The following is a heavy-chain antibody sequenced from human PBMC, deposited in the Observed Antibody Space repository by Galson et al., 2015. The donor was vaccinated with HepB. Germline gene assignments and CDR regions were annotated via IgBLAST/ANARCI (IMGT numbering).Heavy chain of an antibody. CDR1: GYTFTSYG. V-gene: IGHV1-18*04. Sequence: QSGAEVKKPGPSVKVSCKASGYTFTSYGISWVRQAPGQGLEWMGWISAYNGNTNYAQKLQGRVTMTTDTSTSTAYMELRSLRSDDTAVYYCARDHPRYITIFGVVISRDNYYYYGMDVWGQGTTVTVSS. D-gene: IGHD3-3*01. CDR3: ARDHPRYITIFGVVISRDNYYYYGMDV. CDR2: ISAYNGNT. J-gene: IGHJ6*02.